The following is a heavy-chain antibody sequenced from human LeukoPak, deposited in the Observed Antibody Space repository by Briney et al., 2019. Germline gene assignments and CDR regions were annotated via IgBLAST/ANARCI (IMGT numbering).Heavy chain of an antibody. V-gene: IGHV3-66*01. CDR2: IYSGGST. CDR1: GFTVSSNY. J-gene: IGHJ4*02. D-gene: IGHD3-22*01. Sequence: GGSLRLSCAASGFTVSSNYMSWVRQAPGKGLEWVSVIYSGGSTYYADSVKGRFTISRDNSKNTLYLQMNSLRAEDTAVYYCAREYYDSSGYYLGYWGQGTLVTVSS. CDR3: AREYYDSSGYYLGY.